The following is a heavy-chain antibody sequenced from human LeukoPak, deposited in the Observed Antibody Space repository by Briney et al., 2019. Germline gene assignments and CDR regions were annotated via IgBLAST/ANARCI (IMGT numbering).Heavy chain of an antibody. D-gene: IGHD3-10*01. CDR2: MNPNSGNT. Sequence: GASVKVSYKASGYTFTSYDINWVRQATGQGLERMGWMNPNSGNTGYAQKFQGRVTITRNTSISTAYMELSSLRSEDTAVYYCARFGEENWFDPWGQGTLVTVSS. CDR3: ARFGEENWFDP. V-gene: IGHV1-8*03. J-gene: IGHJ5*02. CDR1: GYTFTSYD.